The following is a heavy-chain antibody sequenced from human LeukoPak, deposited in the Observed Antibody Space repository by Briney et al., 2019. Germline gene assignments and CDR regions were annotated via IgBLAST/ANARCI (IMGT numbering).Heavy chain of an antibody. Sequence: GGPLRLSCAGSGFTFNNYAMSWVRRAPRKGLEWVSTIMIGGDGKHYADSVKGRFTISRDRSESTLYLQMNGLRAEDTAVYYCVRAAPGDCSSTSCSLFDNWGQGTLVTVSS. V-gene: IGHV3-23*01. CDR1: GFTFNNYA. D-gene: IGHD2-2*01. CDR2: IMIGGDGK. CDR3: VRAAPGDCSSTSCSLFDN. J-gene: IGHJ4*02.